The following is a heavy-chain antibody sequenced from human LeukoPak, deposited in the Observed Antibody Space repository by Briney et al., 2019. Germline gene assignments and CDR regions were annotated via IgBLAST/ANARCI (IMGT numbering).Heavy chain of an antibody. V-gene: IGHV1-46*01. CDR2: INPSGGDT. J-gene: IGHJ5*02. Sequence: ASVKVSCKASGYTFTSHYVHWVRQAPGQGLEWMGIINPSGGDTSYAQKFQGRVTMTRDTSTSTVYMELSSLRSEDTAVYYCARAYTAMVYWFDPWGQGTLVTVSS. D-gene: IGHD5-18*01. CDR3: ARAYTAMVYWFDP. CDR1: GYTFTSHY.